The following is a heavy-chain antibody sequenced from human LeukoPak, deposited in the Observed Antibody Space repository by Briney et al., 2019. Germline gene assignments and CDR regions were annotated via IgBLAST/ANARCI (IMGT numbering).Heavy chain of an antibody. Sequence: GGSLRLSCSASGFIFNSSWMTWVRQAPGKGLEWVANIKQDGSQKYYVDSVKGRFTISRDNAKNSLYLQMNSLRAEDTAVYYCAKDPYYDFWTSNYFDYWGQGTLITVSS. CDR3: AKDPYYDFWTSNYFDY. J-gene: IGHJ4*02. D-gene: IGHD3-3*01. CDR1: GFIFNSSW. V-gene: IGHV3-7*03. CDR2: IKQDGSQK.